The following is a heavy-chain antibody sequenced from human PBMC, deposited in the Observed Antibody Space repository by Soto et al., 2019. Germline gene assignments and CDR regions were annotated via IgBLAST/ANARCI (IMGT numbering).Heavy chain of an antibody. CDR1: GFTFSNAW. Sequence: GESLRRSCAASGFTFSNAWMSWVRQAPGKGLEWVGRIKSKTDGGTTDYAAPVKGRFTISRDDSKNTLYLQMNSLKTEDTAVYYCTTYSGSYYFDYYYGMDVWGQGTTVTVSS. CDR3: TTYSGSYYFDYYYGMDV. CDR2: IKSKTDGGTT. D-gene: IGHD1-26*01. V-gene: IGHV3-15*01. J-gene: IGHJ6*02.